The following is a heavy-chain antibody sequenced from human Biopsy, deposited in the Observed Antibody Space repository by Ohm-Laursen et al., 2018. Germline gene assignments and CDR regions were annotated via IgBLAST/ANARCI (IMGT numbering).Heavy chain of an antibody. V-gene: IGHV1-2*02. Sequence: SVKVSCKASGYTFTGQYLHWVRQVPGQGLEWMGWINPHSGTTKFAQDFQGRVTMTRDTSITTAYMELRRLRSGDTAVYYCAKGQDLRGGAEYFQHWGQGALVAVSS. J-gene: IGHJ1*01. D-gene: IGHD2-15*01. CDR2: INPHSGTT. CDR3: AKGQDLRGGAEYFQH. CDR1: GYTFTGQY.